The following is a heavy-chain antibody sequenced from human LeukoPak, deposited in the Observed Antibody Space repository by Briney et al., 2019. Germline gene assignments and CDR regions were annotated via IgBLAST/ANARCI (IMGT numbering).Heavy chain of an antibody. V-gene: IGHV3-23*01. CDR2: ISGSGGTGT. CDR3: ARKGQGSNWAAEYFQN. CDR1: GFTFSSYA. J-gene: IGHJ1*01. Sequence: GGSLRLSCAASGFTFSSYAMSWVRQAPGKGLEWVSAISGSGGTGTYYADSVKGRFTISRDNSKNTLYLQMNSLRAEDTAVYYCARKGQGSNWAAEYFQNWGQGTLVTVSS. D-gene: IGHD6-13*01.